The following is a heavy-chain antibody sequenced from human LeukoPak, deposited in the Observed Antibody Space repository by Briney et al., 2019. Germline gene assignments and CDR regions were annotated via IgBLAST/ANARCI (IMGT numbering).Heavy chain of an antibody. CDR3: ASLIVVVPAAMRGSDAFDI. CDR1: GFTFSSYW. D-gene: IGHD2-2*01. Sequence: PGGSLRLSCAASGFTFSSYWMSWVRQAPGKGLEWVSSISSSSSYIYYADSVKGRFTISRDNAKNSLYLQMNSLRAEDTAVYYCASLIVVVPAAMRGSDAFDIWGQGTMVTVSS. J-gene: IGHJ3*02. CDR2: ISSSSSYI. V-gene: IGHV3-21*01.